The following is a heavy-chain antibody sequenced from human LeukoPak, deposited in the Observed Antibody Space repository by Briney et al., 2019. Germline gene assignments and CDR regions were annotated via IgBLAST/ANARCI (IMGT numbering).Heavy chain of an antibody. CDR1: GFTFSSYS. CDR3: ARGDNWNFAFLDY. V-gene: IGHV3-21*01. CDR2: ISSSGSYI. J-gene: IGHJ4*02. Sequence: GGSLRLSCAASGFTFSSYSLNWVRQAPGKGLEWVSSISSSGSYIYYADSLKGRFTISRDNAKNSLYLQMNSRTAGDTAVYSCARGDNWNFAFLDYWGQGTLVTVSS. D-gene: IGHD1-1*01.